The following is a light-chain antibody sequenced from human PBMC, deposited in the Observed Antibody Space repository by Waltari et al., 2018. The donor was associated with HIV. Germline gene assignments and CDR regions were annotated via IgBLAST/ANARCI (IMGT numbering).Light chain of an antibody. V-gene: IGLV4-69*01. Sequence: QLVLTQSPSASASLGAPVRITRTLSSAHSKFVVAWHQQQPEKGPRFLLRLYSDGSRIRGDGIPVRSSVSGSAAERYLTISSLQSEDEADYYCQTGDTGIQVFGGGTKLTVL. J-gene: IGLJ3*02. CDR1: SAHSKFV. CDR2: LYSDGSR. CDR3: QTGDTGIQV.